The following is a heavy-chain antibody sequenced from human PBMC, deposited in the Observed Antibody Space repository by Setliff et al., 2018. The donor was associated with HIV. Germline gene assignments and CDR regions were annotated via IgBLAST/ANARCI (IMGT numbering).Heavy chain of an antibody. Sequence: SETLSLTCTVSGGSISSYYWSWIRQPPGKGLEWIGYINTSGTTNYNPSLKGRVTISVDTSKNQFSLKLSSVTAADTAVYYCARGLSFYDPGGFDYWGQGTLVTVS. D-gene: IGHD3-22*01. CDR3: ARGLSFYDPGGFDY. CDR2: INTSGTT. CDR1: GGSISSYY. V-gene: IGHV4-4*09. J-gene: IGHJ4*02.